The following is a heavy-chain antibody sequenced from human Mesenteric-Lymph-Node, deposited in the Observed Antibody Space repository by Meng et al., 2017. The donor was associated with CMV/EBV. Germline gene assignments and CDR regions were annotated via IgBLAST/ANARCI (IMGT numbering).Heavy chain of an antibody. V-gene: IGHV4-61*05. CDR2: IYYSGST. J-gene: IGHJ4*02. CDR1: GGSISSNTYY. CDR3: ARENSGDYFDY. Sequence: SETLSLTCSVSGGSISSNTYYWGWIRQPPGKGLEWMGYIYYSGSTNYNPSLKRRVTISLDTSKKQFSLKLSSVTAADTAVYYCARENSGDYFDYWGQGTLVTVSS. D-gene: IGHD4-17*01.